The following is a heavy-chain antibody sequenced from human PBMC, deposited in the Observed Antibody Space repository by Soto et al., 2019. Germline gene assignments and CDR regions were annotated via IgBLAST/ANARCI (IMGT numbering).Heavy chain of an antibody. J-gene: IGHJ4*02. Sequence: PGGSLRLSCAASGFTFSSCAMHWVRQAPGKGLEWVAVISYDGSNKYYADSVKGRFTISRDNSKNTLYLQMNSLRAEDTAVYCCARDRDSGSYWGVFDYWGQGTLVTVSS. CDR3: ARDRDSGSYWGVFDY. CDR1: GFTFSSCA. D-gene: IGHD1-26*01. CDR2: ISYDGSNK. V-gene: IGHV3-30-3*01.